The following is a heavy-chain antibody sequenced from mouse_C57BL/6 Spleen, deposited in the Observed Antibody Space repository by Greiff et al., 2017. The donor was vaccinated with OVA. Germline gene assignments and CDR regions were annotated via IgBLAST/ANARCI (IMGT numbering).Heavy chain of an antibody. CDR2: INPINGGT. CDR1: GYTFTDYY. D-gene: IGHD1-2*01. Sequence: EVQLQQSGPELVKPGASVKISCKASGYTFTDYYMNWVKQSHGKSLEWIGDINPINGGTSYNQKFKGKATLTVDKSSSTAYMELRSLTSEDSAVYYCARENYTASWFAYWGQGTLVTVSA. CDR3: ARENYTASWFAY. J-gene: IGHJ3*01. V-gene: IGHV1-26*01.